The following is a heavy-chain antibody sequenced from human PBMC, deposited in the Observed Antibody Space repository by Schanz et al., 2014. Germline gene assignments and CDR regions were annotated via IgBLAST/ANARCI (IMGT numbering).Heavy chain of an antibody. J-gene: IGHJ5*01. CDR2: VSSDGNND. D-gene: IGHD3-10*01. V-gene: IGHV3-30*18. CDR3: AKQHIVRGVIYLNWFDS. CDR1: GFTFSTHA. Sequence: VQLVESGGGVVQPGRSLRLSCAASGFTFSTHAMHWVRQAPGKGLEWVALVSSDGNNDYCTDSVKGRFTISRDNSKNTVHLQMNSLRAEDTAVYYCAKQHIVRGVIYLNWFDSWGQGTLVTVSS.